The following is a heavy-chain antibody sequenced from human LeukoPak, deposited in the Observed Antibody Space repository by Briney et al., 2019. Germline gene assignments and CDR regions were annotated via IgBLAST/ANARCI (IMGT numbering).Heavy chain of an antibody. Sequence: GRSLRLSCAASGFTFNNYGMHWVRQAPGKGLEWVAVISYDGSNEYYADSVKGRFTISRDNSKNTLYLQMNSLRAEDTAVYYCARVIRGTRDHYYYYYMDVWGKGTTVTVSS. V-gene: IGHV3-30*03. CDR1: GFTFNNYG. D-gene: IGHD2-2*01. J-gene: IGHJ6*03. CDR3: ARVIRGTRDHYYYYYMDV. CDR2: ISYDGSNE.